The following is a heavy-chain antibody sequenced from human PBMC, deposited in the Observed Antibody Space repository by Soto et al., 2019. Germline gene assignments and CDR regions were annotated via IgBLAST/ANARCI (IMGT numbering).Heavy chain of an antibody. CDR3: SRGGTVTTFGRAGYYYIDV. D-gene: IGHD4-17*01. CDR2: INHSGST. J-gene: IGHJ6*03. CDR1: GGSFSGYY. Sequence: SETLSLTCAVYGGSFSGYYWSWIRQPPGKGLEWIGEINHSGSTNYNPSLKRRVTISVDTSKNQFSMKLSSVTAADTAVYYCSRGGTVTTFGRAGYYYIDVWGKGTTVTVSS. V-gene: IGHV4-34*01.